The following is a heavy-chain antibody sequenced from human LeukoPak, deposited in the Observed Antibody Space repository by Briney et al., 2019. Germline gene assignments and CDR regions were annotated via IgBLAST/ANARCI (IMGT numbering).Heavy chain of an antibody. CDR1: GYTFTSYY. Sequence: GASVKVSCKASGYTFTSYYMHWVRQAPGQGLEWMGIINPSGGSTSYAQKFQGRVTMTRDTSTGTLYMELSSLRSEDTAVYYCARDPPTAVDTAMYISYYFDYWGQGTLVTVSS. CDR3: ARDPPTAVDTAMYISYYFDY. CDR2: INPSGGST. V-gene: IGHV1-46*01. J-gene: IGHJ4*02. D-gene: IGHD5-18*01.